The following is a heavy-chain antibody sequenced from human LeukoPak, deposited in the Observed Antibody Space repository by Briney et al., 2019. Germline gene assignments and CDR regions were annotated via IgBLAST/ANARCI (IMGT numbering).Heavy chain of an antibody. J-gene: IGHJ4*02. CDR2: ISWDGGST. D-gene: IGHD3-10*01. Sequence: GGSLRLSCAASGFTFDDYTMHWVRQAPGKGLEWVSLISWDGGSTYYADSVKGRFTISRDNSKNSLYLQMNSLRTEDTALYYCAKDSLPGSGSYYNRYYFDYWGQGTLVTVSS. V-gene: IGHV3-43*01. CDR1: GFTFDDYT. CDR3: AKDSLPGSGSYYNRYYFDY.